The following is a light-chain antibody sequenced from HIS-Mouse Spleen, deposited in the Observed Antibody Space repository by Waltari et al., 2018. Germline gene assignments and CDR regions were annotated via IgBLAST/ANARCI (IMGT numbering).Light chain of an antibody. CDR2: AVS. J-gene: IGLJ2*01. Sequence: QSALTQPPSASGSPGQSVTISCTGTSSDVGGFNSVSWYQQHPGKAPKLMIYAVSKRPSGVPDRFSGSKSGNTASLTVSGLQAEDEADYYCSSYAGSNRVFGGGTKLTVL. CDR3: SSYAGSNRV. V-gene: IGLV2-8*01. CDR1: SSDVGGFNS.